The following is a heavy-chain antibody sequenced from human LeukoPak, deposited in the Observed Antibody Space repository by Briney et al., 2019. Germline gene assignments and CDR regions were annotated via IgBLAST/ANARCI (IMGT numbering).Heavy chain of an antibody. CDR2: ISSSSSYI. V-gene: IGHV3-21*01. J-gene: IGHJ4*02. Sequence: GGSLRLSCAASGFTFSSYSMNWVRQAPGKGLEWVSSISSSSSYIYYADSVKGRFTISRDNAKNSLYLQMNSLRAEDTAVYYCARPLGLYYFDYWGQGTLVTVSS. CDR3: ARPLGLYYFDY. CDR1: GFTFSSYS.